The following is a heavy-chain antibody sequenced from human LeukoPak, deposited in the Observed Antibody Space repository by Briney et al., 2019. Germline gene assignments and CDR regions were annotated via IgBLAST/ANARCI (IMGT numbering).Heavy chain of an antibody. CDR3: TTEAVGYNWNELYYYYGMDV. D-gene: IGHD1-20*01. V-gene: IGHV3-15*01. CDR1: GFTFSNAW. J-gene: IGHJ6*02. CDR2: IKSKTDGGTT. Sequence: GGSLRLSCAASGFTFSNAWMSWVRQAPGKGLEWVGRIKSKTDGGTTDYAAPVKGRFTISRDDSKNTLYLQMNSLKTEDTAVYYCTTEAVGYNWNELYYYYGMDVWGQGTTVTVSS.